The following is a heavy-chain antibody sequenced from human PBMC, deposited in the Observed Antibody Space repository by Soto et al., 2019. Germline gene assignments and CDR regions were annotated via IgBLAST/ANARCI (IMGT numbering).Heavy chain of an antibody. CDR3: ARSILPSGYCTNGVCRPPSFDY. V-gene: IGHV1-69*13. CDR2: IIPIFGTA. D-gene: IGHD2-8*01. J-gene: IGHJ4*02. CDR1: GGTFSSYA. Sequence: ASVKVSCKASGGTFSSYAISWVRQAPGQGLEWMGGIIPIFGTANYAQKFQGRVTITADESTSTAYMELSSLRSEDTAVYYCARSILPSGYCTNGVCRPPSFDYWGQGTLVTVSS.